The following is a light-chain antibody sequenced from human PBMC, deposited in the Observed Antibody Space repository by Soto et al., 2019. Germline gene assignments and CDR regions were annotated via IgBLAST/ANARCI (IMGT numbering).Light chain of an antibody. CDR3: QSYDSSLSGSG. Sequence: QSVLTQPPSVSGAPGQRGTISGTGSSSSIGAGYDVHWYQQLPGTAPKLLIYGNSNRPSGVPDRFSGSKSRTSASLAITGLQAEDEADYYCQSYDSSLSGSGFGGGTKRTVL. J-gene: IGLJ2*01. CDR2: GNS. V-gene: IGLV1-40*01. CDR1: SSSIGAGYD.